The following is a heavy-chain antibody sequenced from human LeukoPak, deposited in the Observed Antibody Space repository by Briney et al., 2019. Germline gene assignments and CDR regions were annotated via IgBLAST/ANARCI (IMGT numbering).Heavy chain of an antibody. J-gene: IGHJ4*02. V-gene: IGHV3-23*01. Sequence: GGSLRLSCAASGFTFSSYAMSWVRQAPGKGLEWVSAISGSGGSTYYADSVKGRFTISRDNSKNTLYLRMNSLRAEDTAVYYCAKDLPYSSGWYPAPGDYWGQGTLVTVSS. CDR2: ISGSGGST. CDR1: GFTFSSYA. D-gene: IGHD6-19*01. CDR3: AKDLPYSSGWYPAPGDY.